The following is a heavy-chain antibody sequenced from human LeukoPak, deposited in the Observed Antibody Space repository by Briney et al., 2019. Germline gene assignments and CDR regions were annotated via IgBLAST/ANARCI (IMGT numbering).Heavy chain of an antibody. CDR3: ATAVSSPGLDWFDP. CDR2: FDPEDGET. Sequence: ASVKVSCKVSGYTLTELSMHWVRQAPGKGLEWTGGFDPEDGETIYAQKFQGRVTMTEDTSTDTAYMELSSLRSEDTAVYYCATAVSSPGLDWFDPLGPGNPGHRLL. J-gene: IGHJ5*02. V-gene: IGHV1-24*01. D-gene: IGHD6-13*01. CDR1: GYTLTELS.